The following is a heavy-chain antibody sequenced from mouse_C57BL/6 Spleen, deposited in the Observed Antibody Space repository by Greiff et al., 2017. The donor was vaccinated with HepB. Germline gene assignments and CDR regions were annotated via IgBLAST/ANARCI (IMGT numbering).Heavy chain of an antibody. D-gene: IGHD4-1*01. CDR1: GYAFSSSW. J-gene: IGHJ2*01. V-gene: IGHV1-82*01. Sequence: VQLQQSGPELVKPGASVKISCKASGYAFSSSWMNWVKQRPGKGLEWIGRIYPGDGDTNYNGKFKGKATLTADKSSSTAYMQRSSLTSEDSAVYFCARVETGYFDYWGQGTTLTVSS. CDR2: IYPGDGDT. CDR3: ARVETGYFDY.